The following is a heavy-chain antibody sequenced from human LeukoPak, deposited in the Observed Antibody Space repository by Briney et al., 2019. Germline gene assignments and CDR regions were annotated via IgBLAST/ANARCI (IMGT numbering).Heavy chain of an antibody. CDR1: GGSISSYY. Sequence: PSETLALNCTVSGGSISSYYWSWIRQPAGKGLEWIGRLYTSGSTNYNPSLKSRVTMSVDTSKNQFSLKLSSVTAADTAVYYCATYYSDSSAYVHYLDSWGRGTLVTVSS. V-gene: IGHV4-4*07. J-gene: IGHJ4*02. CDR2: LYTSGST. D-gene: IGHD3-22*01. CDR3: ATYYSDSSAYVHYLDS.